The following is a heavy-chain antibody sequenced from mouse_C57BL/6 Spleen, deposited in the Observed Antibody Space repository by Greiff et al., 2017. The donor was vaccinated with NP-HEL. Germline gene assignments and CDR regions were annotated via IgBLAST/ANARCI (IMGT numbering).Heavy chain of an antibody. D-gene: IGHD2-4*01. CDR2: ISSGGSYT. Sequence: EVKLEESGGDLVKPGGSLKLSCAASGFTFSSYGMSWVRQTPDKRLEWVATISSGGSYTYYPDSVKGRFTISRDNAKNTLYLQMSSLKSEDTAMYYCARQGGDYDYDFDYWGQGTTLTVSS. J-gene: IGHJ2*01. CDR3: ARQGGDYDYDFDY. V-gene: IGHV5-6*02. CDR1: GFTFSSYG.